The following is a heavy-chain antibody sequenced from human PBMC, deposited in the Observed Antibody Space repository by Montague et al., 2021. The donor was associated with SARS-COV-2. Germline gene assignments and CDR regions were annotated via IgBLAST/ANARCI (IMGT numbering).Heavy chain of an antibody. CDR3: ARHLAQYQPLWFDP. J-gene: IGHJ5*02. CDR1: GYSFTSYW. Sequence: QSGAEVKKPGESLRISCKGSGYSFTSYWISWVRQLPGKGLEWVARIDPSGSFSSYNPSLQGHVTISADKTISTAFLQWSSLKASDTAMYFCARHLAQYQPLWFDPWGQGTLVTVSS. D-gene: IGHD2-2*01. V-gene: IGHV5-10-1*01. CDR2: IDPSGSFS.